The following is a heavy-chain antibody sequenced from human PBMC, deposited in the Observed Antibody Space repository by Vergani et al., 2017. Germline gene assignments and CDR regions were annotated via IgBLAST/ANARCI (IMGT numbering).Heavy chain of an antibody. CDR3: ARYMVRGAVDY. Sequence: QLQLQESGPGLVKPSETLSLTCTVSGVSIGSNSYYWGWIRQPPGKGLEWIGTIYYTGTTYYNEAHKSRLTISVDTSKNQFSLNLTSVTAADTAVYYCARYMVRGAVDYWGQGTLVTVSS. D-gene: IGHD3-10*01. CDR2: IYYTGTT. V-gene: IGHV4-39*01. J-gene: IGHJ4*02. CDR1: GVSIGSNSYY.